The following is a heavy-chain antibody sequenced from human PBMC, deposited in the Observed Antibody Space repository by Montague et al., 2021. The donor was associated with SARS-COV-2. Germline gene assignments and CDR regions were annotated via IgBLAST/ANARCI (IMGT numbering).Heavy chain of an antibody. D-gene: IGHD2-15*01. CDR1: GGSFSSY. CDR2: ISHGRGT. Sequence: SETLSLTCDVYGGSFSSYWSWILQHPGRGLEWFRQISHGRGTNYXPSLQSRLTISVDTSKNQLSLKLISLTAADTAVDYCAGNRGCGRCYFGMDVWGQGTTVTVSS. V-gene: IGHV4-34*01. CDR3: AGNRGCGRCYFGMDV. J-gene: IGHJ6*02.